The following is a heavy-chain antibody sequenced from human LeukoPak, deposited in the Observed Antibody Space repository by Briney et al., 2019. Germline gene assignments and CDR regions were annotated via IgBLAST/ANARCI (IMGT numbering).Heavy chain of an antibody. CDR3: ANACPPRAPYFAY. V-gene: IGHV3-11*01. J-gene: IGHJ4*02. Sequence: GGSLRLFWATSGFTFSDYYMSWIRQAPGKGLEWVSYISSSGSTIYYADSVKGRFTISRDNAKNSLYLQMNSLRAEDTALYYCANACPPRAPYFAYWGQGTLVTVSS. CDR2: ISSSGSTI. CDR1: GFTFSDYY. D-gene: IGHD3-10*01.